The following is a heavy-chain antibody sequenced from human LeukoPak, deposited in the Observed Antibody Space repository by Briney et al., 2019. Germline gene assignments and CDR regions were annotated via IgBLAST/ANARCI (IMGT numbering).Heavy chain of an antibody. V-gene: IGHV3-21*01. CDR1: GFTFSSYS. J-gene: IGHJ3*02. D-gene: IGHD5-24*01. Sequence: PGGSLRLSCAASGFTFSSYSMNWVRQAPGKGLEWVSSISSSSSYIYYADSVKGRFTISRYNTKNSLYLQMNSLRAEDTAVYYCARGRDGYNYDAFDIWGQGTMVTVSS. CDR3: ARGRDGYNYDAFDI. CDR2: ISSSSSYI.